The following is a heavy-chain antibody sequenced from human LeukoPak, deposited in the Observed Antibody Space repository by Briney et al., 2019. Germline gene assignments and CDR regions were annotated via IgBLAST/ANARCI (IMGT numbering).Heavy chain of an antibody. CDR3: ASETRDIVLIGDYYMDV. D-gene: IGHD2-8*01. CDR1: GGSISSGSYY. J-gene: IGHJ6*03. CDR2: IYTSGST. Sequence: PSETLSLTCTVSGGSISSGSYYWSWIRQPAGKGLEWIGRIYTSGSTNYNPSLKSRVTISVDTSKNQFSLKLSSVTAADAAVYYCASETRDIVLIGDYYMDVWGKGTTVTVSS. V-gene: IGHV4-61*02.